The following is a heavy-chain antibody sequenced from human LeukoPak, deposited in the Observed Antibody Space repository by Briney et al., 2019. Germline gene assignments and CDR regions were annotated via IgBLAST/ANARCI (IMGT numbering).Heavy chain of an antibody. CDR2: INSDGINT. D-gene: IGHD3-22*01. Sequence: GGSLRLSCAASGFTSSNYWMHRVRQAPGKGLVWISRINSDGINTSYADSVKGRFTISRDNAKNMLNLQMNSLRAEDTAVYYCARDLGQYYDTSDNWFDPWGQGTLVTVSS. J-gene: IGHJ5*02. CDR1: GFTSSNYW. V-gene: IGHV3-74*01. CDR3: ARDLGQYYDTSDNWFDP.